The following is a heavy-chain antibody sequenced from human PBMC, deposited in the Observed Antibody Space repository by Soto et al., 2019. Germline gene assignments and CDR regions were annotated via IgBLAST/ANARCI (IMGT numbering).Heavy chain of an antibody. D-gene: IGHD3-10*01. Sequence: QVQLQESGPGLVKPSETLSLTCTVSGDSVTSVSDYCSWIRQPPGKGLERIGYIYYSGSADYNPSLGSRVTISIDTSKNQFSLKLTSVTAADTAVYYCARGVGFGYYYYHMDLWGQGTTVTVSS. J-gene: IGHJ6*02. V-gene: IGHV4-61*01. CDR2: IYYSGSA. CDR3: ARGVGFGYYYYHMDL. CDR1: GDSVTSVSDY.